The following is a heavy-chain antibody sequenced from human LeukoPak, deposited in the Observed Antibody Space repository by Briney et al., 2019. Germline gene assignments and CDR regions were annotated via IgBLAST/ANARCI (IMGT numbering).Heavy chain of an antibody. Sequence: GGSLRLSCAASGVTFSSYSMNWVRQAPGQGLEWISSISSSSSYIYYAESVKGRFTISRDNAKNSLYLQMNSLRAEDTAVYYCARDPDDFDYGMDVWGPGTTVTVSS. CDR1: GVTFSSYS. J-gene: IGHJ6*02. D-gene: IGHD3-3*01. CDR2: ISSSSSYI. V-gene: IGHV3-21*01. CDR3: ARDPDDFDYGMDV.